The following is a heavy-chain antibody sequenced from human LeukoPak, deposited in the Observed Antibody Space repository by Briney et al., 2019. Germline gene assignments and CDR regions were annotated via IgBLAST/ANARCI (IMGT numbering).Heavy chain of an antibody. D-gene: IGHD2-15*01. CDR2: IIPIFDTA. CDR1: GGTFSSYS. Sequence: SVKVSCKASGGTFSSYSISWVRQAPGRGLEWMGGIIPIFDTADYAQKFQGRVTITADESTSTAYMELSSLRSEDTAVYYCARDRVVGLAPFDPWGQGTLVTVSS. V-gene: IGHV1-69*13. CDR3: ARDRVVGLAPFDP. J-gene: IGHJ5*02.